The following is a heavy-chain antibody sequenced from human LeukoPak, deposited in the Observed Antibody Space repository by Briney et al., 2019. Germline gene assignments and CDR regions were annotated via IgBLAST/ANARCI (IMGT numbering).Heavy chain of an antibody. D-gene: IGHD1-26*01. Sequence: GGSLRLSCAASGFTFSSYWMSWVSQAPGKGLEWVANIKQDGSEKYYVDSVKGRFTISRDNAKNSLYLQMNSLRAEDTAVYYCARAVFPKSGSSYYFDYWGQGTLVTVSS. CDR2: IKQDGSEK. J-gene: IGHJ4*02. CDR3: ARAVFPKSGSSYYFDY. V-gene: IGHV3-7*01. CDR1: GFTFSSYW.